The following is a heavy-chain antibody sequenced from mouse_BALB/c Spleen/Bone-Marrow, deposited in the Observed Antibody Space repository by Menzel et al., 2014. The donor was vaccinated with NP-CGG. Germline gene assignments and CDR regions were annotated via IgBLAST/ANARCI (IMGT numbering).Heavy chain of an antibody. D-gene: IGHD4-1*02. CDR1: GYTFTNYW. V-gene: IGHV1S81*02. CDR3: ASPQLRYNAMNY. CDR2: VNPSNGRT. Sequence: QVQLQQSGAELVKPGASVKLSCKASGYTFTNYWMHWVKQRPGQGLEWIGEVNPSNGRTNYNEKFKSKATLTVDKSSSSTYMQLSSLTSEDSAVYDCASPQLRYNAMNYWGQGTSVTVSS. J-gene: IGHJ4*01.